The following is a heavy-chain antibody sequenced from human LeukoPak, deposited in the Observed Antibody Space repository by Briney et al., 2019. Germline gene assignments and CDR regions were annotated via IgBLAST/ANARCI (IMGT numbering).Heavy chain of an antibody. CDR3: AKSPTDNSGYQDY. D-gene: IGHD3-22*01. J-gene: IGHJ4*02. Sequence: GGSLRLSCAASGLTFRSYGMHWVRQAPGKGLEWVAVISNDGNNKYYADSVKGRFTISRDNSKNTLYLQINSLRAEDTAVYYCAKSPTDNSGYQDYWGQGTLVTVSS. CDR2: ISNDGNNK. CDR1: GLTFRSYG. V-gene: IGHV3-30*18.